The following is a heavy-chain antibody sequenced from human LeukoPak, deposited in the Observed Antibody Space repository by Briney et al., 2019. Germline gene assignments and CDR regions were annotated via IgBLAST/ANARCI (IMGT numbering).Heavy chain of an antibody. Sequence: ASVKVSGKASGYTFTGYYIHWVRQAPGQGLEWMGWINPNSGGTNYAQKFQGRVTMTRDTSISTAYMELSRLRFDDTAVYFCARDFLGSAGGYGGQGTLVTVSS. J-gene: IGHJ4*02. CDR2: INPNSGGT. CDR1: GYTFTGYY. V-gene: IGHV1-2*02. CDR3: ARDFLGSAGGY. D-gene: IGHD7-27*01.